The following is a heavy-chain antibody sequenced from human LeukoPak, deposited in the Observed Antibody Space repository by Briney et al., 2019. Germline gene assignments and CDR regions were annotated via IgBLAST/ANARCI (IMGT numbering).Heavy chain of an antibody. D-gene: IGHD3-3*01. CDR1: GGSFNIYP. CDR3: ASRIGEWRYFDL. CDR2: IIPFLDTA. Sequence: SVKVSCKASGGSFNIYPATWVRQAPGQRLERMGGIIPFLDTANYAHKFQGRVSITADESRNTTYMELTNLRSDDTAVYYCASRIGEWRYFDLWGRGTLVTVSS. J-gene: IGHJ2*01. V-gene: IGHV1-69*01.